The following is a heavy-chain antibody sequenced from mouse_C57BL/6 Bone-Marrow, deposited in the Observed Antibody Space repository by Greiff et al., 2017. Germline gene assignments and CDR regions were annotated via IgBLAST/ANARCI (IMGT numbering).Heavy chain of an antibody. CDR3: TRGWLRRNYAMDY. CDR2: IDPETGGT. J-gene: IGHJ4*01. CDR1: GYTFTDYE. D-gene: IGHD2-2*01. Sequence: QVHVKQSGAELVRPGASVTLSCKASGYTFTDYEMHWVKQTPVHGLEWIGAIDPETGGTAYNQKFKGKAILTADKSSSTAYMELRSLTSEDSAVYYCTRGWLRRNYAMDYWGQGTSVTVSS. V-gene: IGHV1-15*01.